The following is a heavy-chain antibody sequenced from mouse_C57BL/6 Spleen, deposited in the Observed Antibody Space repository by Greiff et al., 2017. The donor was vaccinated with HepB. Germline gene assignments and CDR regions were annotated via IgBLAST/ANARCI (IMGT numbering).Heavy chain of an antibody. CDR1: GYTFTDYN. D-gene: IGHD1-1*01. CDR2: INPNNGGT. V-gene: IGHV1-22*01. J-gene: IGHJ4*01. Sequence: EVQRVESGPELVKPGASVKMSCKASGYTFTDYNMHWVKQSHGKSLEWIGYINPNNGGTSYNQKFKGKATLTVNKSSSTAYMELRSLTSEDSAVYYCYYGSTRRDYWGQGTSVTVSS. CDR3: YYGSTRRDY.